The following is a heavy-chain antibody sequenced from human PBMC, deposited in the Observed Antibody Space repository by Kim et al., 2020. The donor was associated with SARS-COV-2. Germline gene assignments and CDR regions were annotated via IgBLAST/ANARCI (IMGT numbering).Heavy chain of an antibody. V-gene: IGHV4-34*01. CDR3: ARAVEVDLKGGGYYFDY. D-gene: IGHD3-16*01. CDR2: INHSGST. CDR1: GGSFSGYY. J-gene: IGHJ4*02. Sequence: SETLSLTCAVYGGSFSGYYWSWIRQPPGKGLEWIGEINHSGSTNYNPSLKSRVTISVDTSKNQFSLKLSSVTAADTAVYYCARAVEVDLKGGGYYFDYWRQGTLVTVSS.